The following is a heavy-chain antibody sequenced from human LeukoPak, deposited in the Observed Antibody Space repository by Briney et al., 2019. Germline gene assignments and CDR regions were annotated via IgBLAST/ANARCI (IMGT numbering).Heavy chain of an antibody. CDR2: ISRSGSSI. Sequence: GGSLRLSCAASGFTFSSYEMNWVRQAPGKGLEWISYISRSGSSIYYADSVKGRFTISRDNAKNSLYLQMNSLRAEDTAVYYCARRAVTTDLDYWGQGTAVPVSS. V-gene: IGHV3-48*03. J-gene: IGHJ4*02. D-gene: IGHD4-17*01. CDR3: ARRAVTTDLDY. CDR1: GFTFSSYE.